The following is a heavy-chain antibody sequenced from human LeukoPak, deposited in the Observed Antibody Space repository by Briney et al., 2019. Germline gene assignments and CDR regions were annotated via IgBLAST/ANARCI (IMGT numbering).Heavy chain of an antibody. V-gene: IGHV4-59*01. J-gene: IGHJ3*02. Sequence: SETLSLTCTVSGGSISSYYWSWIRLPPGQGLGWIGYIYYSGSTNYNPSLKSRVTISVDTSKNQFSLKLSSVTAADTAVYYCAREKRGITMIVGGTWGAFDIWGQGTMVTVSS. CDR3: AREKRGITMIVGGTWGAFDI. CDR1: GGSISSYY. D-gene: IGHD3-22*01. CDR2: IYYSGST.